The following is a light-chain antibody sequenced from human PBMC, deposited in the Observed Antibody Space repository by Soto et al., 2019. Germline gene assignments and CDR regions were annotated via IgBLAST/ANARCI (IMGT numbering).Light chain of an antibody. Sequence: QAVVTQEPSLTVSPGGTVTLTCGSSAGAVTSGHYPYWFQQEPGQAPRTLIYDTNNKHSWTPARFSGSLLGGKAALTLSGAQPEDEADYYCMLSYSGAWVFVGGTKLTVL. CDR3: MLSYSGAWV. CDR2: DTN. CDR1: AGAVTSGHY. J-gene: IGLJ3*02. V-gene: IGLV7-46*01.